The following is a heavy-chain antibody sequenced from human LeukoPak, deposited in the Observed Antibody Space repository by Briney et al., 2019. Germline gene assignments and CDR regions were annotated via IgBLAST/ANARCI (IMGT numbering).Heavy chain of an antibody. CDR1: GFTFRSYA. CDR2: ISGSGGST. V-gene: IGHV3-23*01. J-gene: IGHJ4*02. CDR3: AKMAVGAAYHFDY. D-gene: IGHD2-15*01. Sequence: GGSLSLFCAASGFTFRSYAMRWVRQAPGKGVEGVSSISGSGGSTYYADSVKGRFTISRDNSKNTLYLQMNSLRAEDTAVYYCAKMAVGAAYHFDYWGQGSLVTVSS.